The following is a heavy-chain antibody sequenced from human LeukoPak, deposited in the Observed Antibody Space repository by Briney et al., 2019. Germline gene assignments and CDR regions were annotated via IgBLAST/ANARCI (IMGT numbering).Heavy chain of an antibody. CDR1: GYTFTKYL. D-gene: IGHD2-21*01. Sequence: ASVKVSCKTSGYTFTKYLIHWVRQAPGQGLEWMGTINPQGDITNYAQRFQGRITLTEDTSTSTVYMELSSLTSEDTAVYYCARPTYCVADNCGYWLDPWGPGTLVTVSS. V-gene: IGHV1-46*01. CDR3: ARPTYCVADNCGYWLDP. J-gene: IGHJ5*02. CDR2: INPQGDIT.